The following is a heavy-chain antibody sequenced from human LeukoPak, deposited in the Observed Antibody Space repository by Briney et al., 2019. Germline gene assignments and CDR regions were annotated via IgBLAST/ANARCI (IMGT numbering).Heavy chain of an antibody. CDR1: GGTFSSYA. CDR2: IIPILGIA. CDR3: ARGEPRIAAAGTFVDY. Sequence: SVKVSCKASGGTFSSYAISWVRQAPGQGLEWMGRIIPILGIANYAQKFQGRVTITADKSTSTAYMELSSLRSEDTAVYYCARGEPRIAAAGTFVDYRGQGTLVTVSS. J-gene: IGHJ4*02. V-gene: IGHV1-69*04. D-gene: IGHD6-13*01.